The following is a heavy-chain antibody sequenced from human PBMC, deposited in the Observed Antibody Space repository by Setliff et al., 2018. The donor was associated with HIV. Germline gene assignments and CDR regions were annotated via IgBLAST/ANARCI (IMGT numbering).Heavy chain of an antibody. V-gene: IGHV1-69*13. CDR1: GGTFSSYV. D-gene: IGHD1-26*01. Sequence: GASVKVSCKASGGTFSSYVISWVRQAPGQGLEWMGGIIPLFGTANYAQKFQDRVTITADESTNTAYMELSSLRSEDTAVYYCASGSHGEGATDYWGLGTLVTVSS. J-gene: IGHJ4*02. CDR2: IIPLFGTA. CDR3: ASGSHGEGATDY.